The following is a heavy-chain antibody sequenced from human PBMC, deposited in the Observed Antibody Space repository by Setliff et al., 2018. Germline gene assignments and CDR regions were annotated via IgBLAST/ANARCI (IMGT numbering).Heavy chain of an antibody. CDR3: AQDQFSSGWYGAPESYFDR. V-gene: IGHV4-59*01. Sequence: PSETLSLTCNVSGDSMYGYYWSWIRQPPGKGLEWIGYIYKSGTTKYNPSLGSRISMSVDTSKNQFSLNLNYVTTADTAVYYCAQDQFSSGWYGAPESYFDRWGQGVLVTVSS. J-gene: IGHJ4*02. D-gene: IGHD6-19*01. CDR2: IYKSGTT. CDR1: GDSMYGYY.